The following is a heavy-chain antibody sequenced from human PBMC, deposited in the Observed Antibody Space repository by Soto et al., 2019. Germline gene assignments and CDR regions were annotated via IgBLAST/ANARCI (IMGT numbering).Heavy chain of an antibody. CDR2: ISGRGDST. Sequence: EVQVLESGGGLVQPGGSLRLSCEPSGLTFSNYAMSWVRQAPGKGLEWVSAISGRGDSTYYADSVKGRFSISRDNSANTLYLQMNSLRAEDTAVYYCAKEVGKELLYYYYGMDVWGQGTTVTVSS. D-gene: IGHD1-7*01. CDR3: AKEVGKELLYYYYGMDV. V-gene: IGHV3-23*01. J-gene: IGHJ6*02. CDR1: GLTFSNYA.